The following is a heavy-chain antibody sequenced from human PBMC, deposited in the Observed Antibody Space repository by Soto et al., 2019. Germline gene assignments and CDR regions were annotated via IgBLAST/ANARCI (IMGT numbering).Heavy chain of an antibody. V-gene: IGHV1-69*13. CDR1: GGTFSSYA. D-gene: IGHD2-15*01. CDR3: ARGVPDVVPYYYGMDV. Sequence: SVNVSCTASGGTFSSYAISWVRQAPGQGLEWMGGIIPIFGTANYAQKFQGRVTITADESTSTAYMELSSLRSEDTAVYYCARGVPDVVPYYYGMDVWGQGTTVTVSS. J-gene: IGHJ6*02. CDR2: IIPIFGTA.